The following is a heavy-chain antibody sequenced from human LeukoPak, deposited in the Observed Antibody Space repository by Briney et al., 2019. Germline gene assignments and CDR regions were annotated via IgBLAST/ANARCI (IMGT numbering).Heavy chain of an antibody. J-gene: IGHJ5*02. D-gene: IGHD2-2*01. CDR1: GFTFSRYA. CDR2: ISGPGDKT. CDR3: SKAGSSVSRTFDP. V-gene: IGHV3-23*01. Sequence: PGGSLRPSCAASGFTFSRYAMRWVRQAPGKGLEWVSGISGPGDKTDYADSVKGRFAISRDNSENTVSLQMNSLTGEDTAVYYCSKAGSSVSRTFDPWGQGTLVTVSS.